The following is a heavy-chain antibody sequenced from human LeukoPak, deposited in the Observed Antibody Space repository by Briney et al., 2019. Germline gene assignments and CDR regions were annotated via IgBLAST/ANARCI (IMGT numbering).Heavy chain of an antibody. CDR2: VHYSGGT. V-gene: IGHV4-59*12. Sequence: NSSETLSLTCTVSGGSINNYYWSWIRQSPGRGLEWIGYVHYSGGTHYSPSLKSRVTISVDTSKNQFSLKLSSVTAADTAVYYCARGTMILGLGYWGQGTLVTVSS. CDR1: GGSINNYY. J-gene: IGHJ4*02. D-gene: IGHD1/OR15-1a*01. CDR3: ARGTMILGLGY.